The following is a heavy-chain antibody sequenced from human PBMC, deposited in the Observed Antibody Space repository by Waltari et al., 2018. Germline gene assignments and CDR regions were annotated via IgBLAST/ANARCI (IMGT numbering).Heavy chain of an antibody. D-gene: IGHD3-3*01. CDR3: AKDQSERILEWLFDY. Sequence: EVQLLESGGGLVQPGGSLRLSCAASGFTFSSYAMSWVRQAPGKGLEWVSVIYSGGSTYYADSVKGRFTISRDNSKNTLYLQMNSLRAEDTAVYYCAKDQSERILEWLFDYWGQGTLVTVSS. V-gene: IGHV3-23*03. CDR2: IYSGGST. CDR1: GFTFSSYA. J-gene: IGHJ4*02.